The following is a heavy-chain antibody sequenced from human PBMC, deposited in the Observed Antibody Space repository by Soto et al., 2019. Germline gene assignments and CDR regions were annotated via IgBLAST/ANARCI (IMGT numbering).Heavy chain of an antibody. D-gene: IGHD3-22*01. CDR3: ARKVVVGYIDY. CDR2: IYYSGST. V-gene: IGHV4-30-4*01. Sequence: SETLSLTCTVSGGSISSGDYYWSWIRQPPGKGLEWIGYIYYSGSTYYNPSLKSRVTISVDTSKNQFSLKLSSVTAADTAVYYCARKVVVGYIDYWGQGTLVTVS. J-gene: IGHJ4*02. CDR1: GGSISSGDYY.